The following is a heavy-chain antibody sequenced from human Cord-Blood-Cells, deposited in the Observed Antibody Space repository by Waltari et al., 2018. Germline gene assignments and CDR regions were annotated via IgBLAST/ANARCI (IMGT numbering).Heavy chain of an antibody. V-gene: IGHV4-39*07. CDR3: ARSHPGPLSSWFDY. J-gene: IGHJ4*02. D-gene: IGHD6-13*01. CDR2: IYYSGST. Sequence: QLQLQESGPGLVKPSETLSLTCTVSGGSIRSSSYYWGWIRQPPGKGLEWIGSIYYSGSTYYNPSLKSRVTISVDTSKNQFSLKLSSVTAADTAVYYCARSHPGPLSSWFDYWGQGTLVTVSS. CDR1: GGSIRSSSYY.